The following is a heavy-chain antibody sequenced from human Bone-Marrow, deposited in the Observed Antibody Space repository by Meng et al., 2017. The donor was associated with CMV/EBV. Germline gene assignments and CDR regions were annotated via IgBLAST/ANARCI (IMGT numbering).Heavy chain of an antibody. CDR2: IYYSGST. J-gene: IGHJ6*02. V-gene: IGHV4-59*12. CDR3: ARVGGYCSSTSCYDRGYYYYYGMDV. CDR1: GGSISSYY. D-gene: IGHD2-2*03. Sequence: GSLRLSCTVSGGSISSYYWSWIRQPPGKGLEWIGYIYYSGSTNYNPSLKSRVTISVDTSKNQFSPKLSSVTAADTAVYYCARVGGYCSSTSCYDRGYYYYYGMDVWGQGTTVTVSS.